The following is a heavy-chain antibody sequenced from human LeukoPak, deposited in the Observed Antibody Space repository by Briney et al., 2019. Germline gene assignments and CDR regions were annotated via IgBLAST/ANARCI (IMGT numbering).Heavy chain of an antibody. CDR3: ARADTYYYDSSGYPNGFDP. Sequence: PSETPSLTCTVSGGSVTSASYYWTWIRQPPGKGLVWIGYIYFNGDTNYNPSLKSRVTISLDTSKNQFSLKVRSVTAADTAVYYCARADTYYYDSSGYPNGFDPWGQGTLVTVSS. CDR2: IYFNGDT. D-gene: IGHD3-22*01. V-gene: IGHV4-61*01. CDR1: GGSVTSASYY. J-gene: IGHJ5*02.